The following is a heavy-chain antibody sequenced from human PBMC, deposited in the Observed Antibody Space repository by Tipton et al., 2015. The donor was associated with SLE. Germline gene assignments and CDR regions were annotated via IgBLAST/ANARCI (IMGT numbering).Heavy chain of an antibody. J-gene: IGHJ5*02. V-gene: IGHV3-66*02. Sequence: SLRLSCAASGFTFSSYAMSWVRQAPGKGLEWVSVIYSGGSTYYADSVKGRFTISRDNSKNTLYLQMNSLRAEDTAVYYCAREGTQRGYSYHWGQGTLVTVSS. CDR3: AREGTQRGYSYH. D-gene: IGHD5-18*01. CDR1: GFTFSSYA. CDR2: IYSGGST.